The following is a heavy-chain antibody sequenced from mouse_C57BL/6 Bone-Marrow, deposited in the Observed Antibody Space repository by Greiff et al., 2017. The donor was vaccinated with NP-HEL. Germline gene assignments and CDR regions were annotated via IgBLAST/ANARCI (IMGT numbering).Heavy chain of an antibody. Sequence: EVMLVESGGDLVKPGGSLKLSCAASGFTFSSYGMSWVRQTPDKRLEWVATISSGGSYTYYPDSVKGRFTISRDNAKNTLYLQMSSLKSEDTAMYYCARRGGGDYWGQGTSVTVSS. CDR1: GFTFSSYG. J-gene: IGHJ4*01. CDR2: ISSGGSYT. V-gene: IGHV5-6*02. CDR3: ARRGGGDY.